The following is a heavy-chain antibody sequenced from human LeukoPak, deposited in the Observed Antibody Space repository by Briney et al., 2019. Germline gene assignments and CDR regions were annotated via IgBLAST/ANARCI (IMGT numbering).Heavy chain of an antibody. CDR1: GFTFSSYE. J-gene: IGHJ4*02. D-gene: IGHD6-13*01. V-gene: IGHV3-48*03. Sequence: GGSLRLSCAASGFTFSSYEMNWVRQAPGKGLEWVSYISSSGSTIYYADSVKGRFTISRDNAKNSLYLQMNSLRAEDTAVYYCARGGYSSSWVNYWGQGTLVTVSS. CDR3: ARGGYSSSWVNY. CDR2: ISSSGSTI.